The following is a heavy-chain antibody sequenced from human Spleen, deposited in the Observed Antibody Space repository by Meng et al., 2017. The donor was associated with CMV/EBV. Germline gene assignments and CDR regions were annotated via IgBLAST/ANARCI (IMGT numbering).Heavy chain of an antibody. V-gene: IGHV1-46*01. CDR1: GYTFTGYY. Sequence: ASVKVSCKASGYTFTGYYMRWVRQAPGQGLEWMAIINPSGGSTSYAQKFQGRVTMTRDTTTSTVYLELSSLRSEDTAVYYCARSHASSTHFDFWGQGTLVTVSS. D-gene: IGHD2-2*01. CDR2: INPSGGST. CDR3: ARSHASSTHFDF. J-gene: IGHJ4*02.